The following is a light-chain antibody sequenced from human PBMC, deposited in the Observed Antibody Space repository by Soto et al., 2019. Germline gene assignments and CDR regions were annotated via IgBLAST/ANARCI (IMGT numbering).Light chain of an antibody. V-gene: IGKV1-33*01. CDR2: DAS. J-gene: IGKJ5*01. Sequence: DIQMTQSPSSLSASVGDRVTITCQASQDISNYLNWYRQKPGKAPKLLIYDASNLETGVPSRFSGSGSGTDFTFTISSLQPEDIATYYCQQYDNLPITFGQGTDWRL. CDR3: QQYDNLPIT. CDR1: QDISNY.